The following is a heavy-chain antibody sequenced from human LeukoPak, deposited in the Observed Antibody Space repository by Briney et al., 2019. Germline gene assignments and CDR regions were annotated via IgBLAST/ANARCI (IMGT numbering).Heavy chain of an antibody. V-gene: IGHV4-39*02. CDR2: IYYGGST. CDR1: GGSISSSSYY. D-gene: IGHD3-9*01. Sequence: SETLSLTCTVSGGSISSSSYYWGWIRQPPEKGLEWIGSIYYGGSTYYNPSLKSRVTVSVDTSKNQFSLRLSSVTAADTAVYYGAREVLRYFDWPGYFDYWGQGTLVTVSS. J-gene: IGHJ4*02. CDR3: AREVLRYFDWPGYFDY.